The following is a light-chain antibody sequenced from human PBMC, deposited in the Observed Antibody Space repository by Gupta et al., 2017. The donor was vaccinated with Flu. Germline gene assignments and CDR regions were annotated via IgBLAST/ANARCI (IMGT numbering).Light chain of an antibody. J-gene: IGKJ4*01. V-gene: IGKV4-1*01. Sequence: NCKSSQSVLYDSTKKDYLSWYQQKPGQPPKLLISWATTRESGVPDRFRASGSGTDFTLTIASLQAEDVAVYYCEQYYDVPFTFGGGTKVEIK. CDR1: QSVLYDSTKKDY. CDR3: EQYYDVPFT. CDR2: WAT.